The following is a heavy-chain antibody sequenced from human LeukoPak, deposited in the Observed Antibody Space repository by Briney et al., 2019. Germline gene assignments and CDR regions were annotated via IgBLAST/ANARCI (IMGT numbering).Heavy chain of an antibody. V-gene: IGHV4-39*07. CDR2: IYYSGST. J-gene: IGHJ4*02. Sequence: SETLSLTCTVSGGSISSSSYYWGWIRQPPGKGLEWIGSIYYSGSTYYNPSLKSRVTISVDTSKNQFSLKLSSVTAADTAVYYCARGGDGYNYSDYWGQGTLVTVSS. CDR3: ARGGDGYNYSDY. D-gene: IGHD5-24*01. CDR1: GGSISSSSYY.